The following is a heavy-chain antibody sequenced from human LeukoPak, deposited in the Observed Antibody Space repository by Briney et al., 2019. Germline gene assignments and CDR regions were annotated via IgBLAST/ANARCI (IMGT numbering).Heavy chain of an antibody. D-gene: IGHD1-26*01. V-gene: IGHV4-34*01. Sequence: SETLSLTCAVYGGSFSGYYWSWIRQPAAKGLGWIGEINHSGSTNYNPSLKSRVTISVDTSKNQFSLKLSSVTAADTAVYYCARGLVGGGSYRYWGQGTLVTVSS. CDR1: GGSFSGYY. CDR3: ARGLVGGGSYRY. CDR2: INHSGST. J-gene: IGHJ4*02.